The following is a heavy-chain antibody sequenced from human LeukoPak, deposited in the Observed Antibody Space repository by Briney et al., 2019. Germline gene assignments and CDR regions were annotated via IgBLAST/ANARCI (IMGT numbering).Heavy chain of an antibody. CDR1: GYTLTSYD. V-gene: IGHV1-8*03. D-gene: IGHD6-13*01. J-gene: IGHJ4*02. Sequence: ASVKVSCKASGYTLTSYDINWVRQATGQGLEWMGWMDPNSGNTGYAQKFQGRVTITRNTSISTAYMELSSLRSEDTAVYYCARGGGIAAAGDYWGQGTLVTVSS. CDR3: ARGGGIAAAGDY. CDR2: MDPNSGNT.